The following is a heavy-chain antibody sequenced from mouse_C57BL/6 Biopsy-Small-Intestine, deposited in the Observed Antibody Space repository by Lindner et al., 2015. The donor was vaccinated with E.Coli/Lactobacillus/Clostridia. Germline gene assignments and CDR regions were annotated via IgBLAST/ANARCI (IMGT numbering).Heavy chain of an antibody. J-gene: IGHJ4*01. CDR1: GDTFSSYT. V-gene: IGHV1S26*01. CDR3: ASHPMADSIDYAQNP. CDR2: IIPRLAMA. D-gene: IGHD2-13*01. Sequence: SVKVSCKASGDTFSSYTISWVRQAPGQGLEWMGRIIPRLAMANYAQKFQDRVRITADKSTSTAYMELSSLRSEDTAMYYCASHPMADSIDYAQNPWGQGTLVTVSS.